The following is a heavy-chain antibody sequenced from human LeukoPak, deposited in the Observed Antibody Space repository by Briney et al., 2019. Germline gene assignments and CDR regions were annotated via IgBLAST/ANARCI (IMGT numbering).Heavy chain of an antibody. CDR3: ARRGVQLLSSPSSAFDI. V-gene: IGHV4-59*08. J-gene: IGHJ3*02. CDR2: IYYSGST. CDR1: GGSISSYY. Sequence: SETLSLTCTVSGGSISSYYWSWIRQPPGKGLEWIGYIYYSGSTNYNPSLKSRVTISVDTSKNQFSLKLSSVTAADTAVYYCARRGVQLLSSPSSAFDIWGQGTMVTVSS. D-gene: IGHD2-2*01.